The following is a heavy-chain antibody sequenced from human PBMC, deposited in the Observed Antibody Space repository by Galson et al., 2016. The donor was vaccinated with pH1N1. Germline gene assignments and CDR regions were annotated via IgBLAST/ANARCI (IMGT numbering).Heavy chain of an antibody. V-gene: IGHV1-18*01. CDR3: AGEGKGVGVVIRDGWFDP. CDR1: GYTFTSYG. J-gene: IGHJ5*02. D-gene: IGHD3-3*01. Sequence: SVKVSCKASGYTFTSYGINWVRQAPGQGLEWMGWISAYNGNTNYAQKLQGRVTMTTDTSTSTAYMELRSLRSDDTAVDYCAGEGKGVGVVIRDGWFDPWGQGTLVTVSS. CDR2: ISAYNGNT.